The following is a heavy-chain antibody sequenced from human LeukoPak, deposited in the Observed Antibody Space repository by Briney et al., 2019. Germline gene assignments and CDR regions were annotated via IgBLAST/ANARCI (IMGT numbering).Heavy chain of an antibody. CDR2: ISAYNGNT. Sequence: GASVKVSFKASGYTFTIYGISWVRQAPGQGLEWMGWISAYNGNTNYAQKLQGRVTMTTDTSTSTAYMELRSLRSDDTAVYYCAIWTEPYYYDSSGYPEYFQHWGQGTLVTVSS. CDR3: AIWTEPYYYDSSGYPEYFQH. J-gene: IGHJ1*01. D-gene: IGHD3-22*01. CDR1: GYTFTIYG. V-gene: IGHV1-18*01.